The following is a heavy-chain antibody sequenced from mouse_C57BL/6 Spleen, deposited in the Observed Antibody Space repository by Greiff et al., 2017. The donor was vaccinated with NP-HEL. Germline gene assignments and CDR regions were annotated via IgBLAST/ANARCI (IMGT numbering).Heavy chain of an antibody. J-gene: IGHJ4*01. CDR2: IYPGDGDT. D-gene: IGHD2-4*01. CDR3: ARGIDYETGAMDY. V-gene: IGHV1-80*01. CDR1: GYAFSSYW. Sequence: QVQLKQSGAELVKPGASVKISCKASGYAFSSYWMNWVKQRPGKGLEWIGQIYPGDGDTNYNGKFKGKATLTADKSSSTAYMQLSSLTSEDSAVYFCARGIDYETGAMDYWGQGTSVTVSS.